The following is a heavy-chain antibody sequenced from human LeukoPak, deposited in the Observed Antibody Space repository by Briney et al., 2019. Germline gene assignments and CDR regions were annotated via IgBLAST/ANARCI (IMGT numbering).Heavy chain of an antibody. D-gene: IGHD2-21*02. CDR2: VFYSGKT. CDR1: GGSISSGGYS. CDR3: TRLGQYCGSDCYPPSFDY. J-gene: IGHJ4*02. Sequence: SETLSLTCTVSGGSISSGGYSWGWIRQPPGKGLEWIGSVFYSGKTYYNPSLKSRVTISVDTSKNQFSLKMNSVTAADTAVFYCTRLGQYCGSDCYPPSFDYWGQGTQVTVSS. V-gene: IGHV4-39*01.